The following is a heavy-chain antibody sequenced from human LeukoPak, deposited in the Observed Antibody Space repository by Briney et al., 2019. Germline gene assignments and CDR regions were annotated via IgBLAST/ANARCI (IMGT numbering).Heavy chain of an antibody. V-gene: IGHV4-59*01. CDR2: IHYSGST. D-gene: IGHD5-18*01. CDR1: GGSINSYY. Sequence: TSETPSLTCTVSGGSINSYYWSWIRQPPGKGLEWIGYIHYSGSTNYNPSLKSRVTISVDTSKNHFSLKLSSVTAADTAVYYCARTTEGGYTYGYFYYYYMDVWGKGTTVTISS. J-gene: IGHJ6*03. CDR3: ARTTEGGYTYGYFYYYYMDV.